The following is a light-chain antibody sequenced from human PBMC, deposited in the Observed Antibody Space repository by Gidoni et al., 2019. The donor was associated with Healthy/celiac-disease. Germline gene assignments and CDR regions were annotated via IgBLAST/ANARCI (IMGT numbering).Light chain of an antibody. Sequence: DIQMTQSPSTLSASVGDRVTITCRASQSISSWLAWYQQKPGKAPKLLIYKASSLESGVPSRCSGSGSGTEFTLTISSLQPDDFATYYCQQYNSDSPVTFGQGTKVEIK. CDR1: QSISSW. CDR3: QQYNSDSPVT. J-gene: IGKJ1*01. CDR2: KAS. V-gene: IGKV1-5*03.